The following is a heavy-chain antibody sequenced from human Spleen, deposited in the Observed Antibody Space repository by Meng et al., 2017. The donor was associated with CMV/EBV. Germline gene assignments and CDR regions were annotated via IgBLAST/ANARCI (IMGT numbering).Heavy chain of an antibody. CDR3: ARGYSLDSWFDP. Sequence: ASVKVSCKASGYTFTGYYMHWVRQAPGQGLEWMGWISSYSGDTKYAQRLQGRVTLTTDTSTSTAYMELRSLRFDDMAVYYCARGYSLDSWFDPWGQGTLVTVSS. CDR1: GYTFTGYY. J-gene: IGHJ5*02. CDR2: ISSYSGDT. D-gene: IGHD2-21*01. V-gene: IGHV1-18*03.